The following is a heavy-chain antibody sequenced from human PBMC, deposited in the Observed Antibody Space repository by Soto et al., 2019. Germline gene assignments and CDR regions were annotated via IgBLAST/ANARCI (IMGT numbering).Heavy chain of an antibody. CDR3: ARGGGSDSFDY. CDR2: INHLETT. Sequence: PSETLSLTCTVSGASITFGGYSWSWIRQTPGKGLEWIGYINHLETTFYNPSFESQLTLSIDRAKNQFSLKLHSMSAADRAVYFCARGGGSDSFDYWGQGSLVTVSS. J-gene: IGHJ4*02. CDR1: GASITFGGYS. D-gene: IGHD1-26*01. V-gene: IGHV4-30-2*01.